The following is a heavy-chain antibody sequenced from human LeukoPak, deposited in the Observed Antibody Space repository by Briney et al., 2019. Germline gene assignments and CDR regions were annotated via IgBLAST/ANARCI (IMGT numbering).Heavy chain of an antibody. V-gene: IGHV4-59*01. CDR3: ARYLGSSEFDY. CDR1: GGSISSYY. D-gene: IGHD6-6*01. CDR2: IYYSGST. Sequence: PSETLSLTCIVSGGSISSYYWSWIRQPPGKGLEWIGYIYYSGSTNYNPSLKSRVTISVDTSKNQFFLKLSSVTAADTAVYYCARYLGSSEFDYWGQGTLVTVSS. J-gene: IGHJ4*02.